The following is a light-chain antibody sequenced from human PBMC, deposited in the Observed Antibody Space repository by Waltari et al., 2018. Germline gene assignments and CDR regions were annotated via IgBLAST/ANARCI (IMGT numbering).Light chain of an antibody. V-gene: IGKV1-6*01. J-gene: IGKJ1*01. CDR1: QGIRYD. Sequence: AIQMTQSPSSLSASVGDRVTITCRASQGIRYDLGWYQQKPGKAPKLLIYAASRFQSGVPSRFSCGGAGTEFTRTISSLQHEDFATYYCLQDYNYPWTFGQGTKVEIK. CDR2: AAS. CDR3: LQDYNYPWT.